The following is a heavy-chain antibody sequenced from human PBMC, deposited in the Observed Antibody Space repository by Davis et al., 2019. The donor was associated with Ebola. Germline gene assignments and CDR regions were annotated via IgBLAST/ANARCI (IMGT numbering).Heavy chain of an antibody. CDR3: ARGERRYYDYNGMDV. J-gene: IGHJ6*02. D-gene: IGHD1-1*01. Sequence: GESLKISCAASGFTFSRYTMNWVRQAPGKGLEWLSYISTYGTTIYYGDSVKGRFTISRDNAKNSLYLQMHSLRPEDTAVYYCARGERRYYDYNGMDVWGQGTTVTVSS. V-gene: IGHV3-48*04. CDR2: ISTYGTTI. CDR1: GFTFSRYT.